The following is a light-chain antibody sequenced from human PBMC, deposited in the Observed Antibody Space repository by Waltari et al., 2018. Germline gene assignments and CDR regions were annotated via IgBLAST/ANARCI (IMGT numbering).Light chain of an antibody. CDR1: QDISNY. J-gene: IGKJ3*01. Sequence: DIQMTQSPSSLSASVGDSVTIPCQASQDISNYLLWYQQKPGKAPRVLIYDASTLERGVPSRFSGSGSGTDFTFTIAALQPEDFATYFCQHYDNFPFTFGPGTTVDVK. CDR2: DAS. V-gene: IGKV1-33*01. CDR3: QHYDNFPFT.